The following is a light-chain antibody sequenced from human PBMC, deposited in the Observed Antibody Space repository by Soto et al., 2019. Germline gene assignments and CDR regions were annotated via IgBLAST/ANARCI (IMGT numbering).Light chain of an antibody. J-gene: IGLJ1*01. Sequence: QSALTQPRSVSGSPGQSVTISCTGTSSDVGAYNYVYWYQQHPGKAPKLMIYDVSKRPSGVPDRFSGSKSGNTASLTISGLQAEEEADYYCCSYAGSYTYVFGTGTKLTVL. CDR3: CSYAGSYTYV. CDR1: SSDVGAYNY. V-gene: IGLV2-11*01. CDR2: DVS.